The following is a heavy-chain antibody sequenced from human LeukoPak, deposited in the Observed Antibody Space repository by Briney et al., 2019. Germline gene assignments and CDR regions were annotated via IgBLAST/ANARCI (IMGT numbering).Heavy chain of an antibody. J-gene: IGHJ5*02. V-gene: IGHV5-10-1*01. Sequence: GEYPQISCQGSGYRVTSYWISWVRQMPGKGLEWMGGIDPSDSYTNYSPSFQGHVTISADRSISTAYLQWSSLKASDTAMYYCARRDYYGSQSYYWKNWFDPWGQGTLVTVSS. CDR3: ARRDYYGSQSYYWKNWFDP. CDR2: IDPSDSYT. D-gene: IGHD3-10*01. CDR1: GYRVTSYW.